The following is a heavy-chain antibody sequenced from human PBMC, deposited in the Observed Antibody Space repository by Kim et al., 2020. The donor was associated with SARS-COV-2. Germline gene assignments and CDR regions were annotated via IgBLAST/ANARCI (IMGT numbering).Heavy chain of an antibody. D-gene: IGHD1-7*01. J-gene: IGHJ3*02. CDR3: ARDHDNWNYRFYAFDI. CDR2: IIPIFGTA. Sequence: SVKVSCKASGGTFSSYAISWVRQAPGQGLEWMGGIIPIFGTANYAQKFQGRVTITADESTSTAYMELSSLRSEDTAVYYCARDHDNWNYRFYAFDIWGQGTMVTVSS. CDR1: GGTFSSYA. V-gene: IGHV1-69*13.